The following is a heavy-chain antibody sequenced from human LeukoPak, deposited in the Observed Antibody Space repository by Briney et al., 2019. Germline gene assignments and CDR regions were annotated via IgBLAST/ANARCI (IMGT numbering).Heavy chain of an antibody. CDR2: ISGDGVST. J-gene: IGHJ4*02. Sequence: GGSLRLSCVASGLPIADFAMHWVRQAPGKGLEWVSLISGDGVSTFYADSVKGRFSISRDNSKNSLSLEMNSLRTEDTAMYYCARESRKFDYWGQGTLVAVSS. CDR1: GLPIADFA. CDR3: ARESRKFDY. V-gene: IGHV3-43*02.